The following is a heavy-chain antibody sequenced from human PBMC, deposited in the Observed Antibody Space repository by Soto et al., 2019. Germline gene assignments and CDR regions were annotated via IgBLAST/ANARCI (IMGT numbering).Heavy chain of an antibody. CDR1: GGSISSSSYY. V-gene: IGHV4-39*01. CDR2: IYYSGST. J-gene: IGHJ6*02. CDR3: ARHEPDHYYGMDV. Sequence: SETLSLTCTVSGGSISSSSYYWGWIRQPPGKGLEWIGSIYYSGSTYYNPSLKGRVAISVDTSKNQFSLKLSSVTAADTAVYYFARHEPDHYYGMDVWGQGTTVTVSS.